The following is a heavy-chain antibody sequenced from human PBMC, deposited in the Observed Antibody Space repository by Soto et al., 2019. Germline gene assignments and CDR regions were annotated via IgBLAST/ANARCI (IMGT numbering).Heavy chain of an antibody. Sequence: SETLSLTCTVSGGSISSYYWSWIRQPPGKGLEWIGYIYYSGSTNYSPSLKSRVTISVDTSKNQFSLKLSSVTAADTAVYYCARQLNTYYYGSGSYGDWFDPWGQGTLVTVSS. J-gene: IGHJ5*02. CDR2: IYYSGST. CDR1: GGSISSYY. CDR3: ARQLNTYYYGSGSYGDWFDP. D-gene: IGHD3-10*01. V-gene: IGHV4-59*08.